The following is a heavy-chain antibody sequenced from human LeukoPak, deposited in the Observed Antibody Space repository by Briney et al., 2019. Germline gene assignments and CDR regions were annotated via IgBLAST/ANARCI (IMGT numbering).Heavy chain of an antibody. Sequence: PGGSLRLSCAASGFTFSSYGMHWVRQAPGKGLEWVAVISYDGSNKYYADSVKGRFTISRDNSKNTLYLQMNSLRAEDTAVYYCARSRAGTYGSGSFDYWGQGTPVTVSS. D-gene: IGHD3-10*01. J-gene: IGHJ4*02. V-gene: IGHV3-30*03. CDR1: GFTFSSYG. CDR2: ISYDGSNK. CDR3: ARSRAGTYGSGSFDY.